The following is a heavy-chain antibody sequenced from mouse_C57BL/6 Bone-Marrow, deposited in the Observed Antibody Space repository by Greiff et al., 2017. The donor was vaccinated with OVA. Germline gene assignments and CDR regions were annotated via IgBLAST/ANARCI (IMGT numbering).Heavy chain of an antibody. V-gene: IGHV1-76*01. CDR3: ARFWYYFDD. J-gene: IGHJ2*01. CDR2: IYPGSGNT. Sequence: QVQLQQSGAELVRPGASVKLSCKASGYTFTDYYINWVKQRPGQGLEWIARIYPGSGNTYYNEKFKGKATLTAEKSSSTAYMQLSSLTSEDSAVYFCARFWYYFDDGGQGTTLTVSS. CDR1: GYTFTDYY.